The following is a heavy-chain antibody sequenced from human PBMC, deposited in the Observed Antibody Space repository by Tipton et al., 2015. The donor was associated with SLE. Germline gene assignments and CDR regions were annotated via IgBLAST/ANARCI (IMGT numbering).Heavy chain of an antibody. V-gene: IGHV4-34*01. CDR1: GGSLSGHY. CDR3: ARDGPTWGYYYYMDV. D-gene: IGHD7-27*01. J-gene: IGHJ6*03. Sequence: TLSLTCAVYGGSLSGHYWSWTRQPPGKGLEWIGEINHSGSTRNNPSLKSRVTISVDTSKNQFSLKLSSVTAADTAVYYCARDGPTWGYYYYMDVWGKGTTVTVSS. CDR2: INHSGST.